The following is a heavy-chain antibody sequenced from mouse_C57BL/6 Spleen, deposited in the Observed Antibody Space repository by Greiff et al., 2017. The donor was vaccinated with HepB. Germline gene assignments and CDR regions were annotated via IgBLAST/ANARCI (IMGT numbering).Heavy chain of an antibody. CDR3: ARWRRNGYYEGY. CDR1: GYTFTDYY. V-gene: IGHV1-26*01. J-gene: IGHJ2*01. Sequence: VQLQQSGPELVKPGASVKISCKASGYTFTDYYMNWVKQSHGKSLEWIGDINPNNGGTSYNQKFKGKATLTVDKSSSTAYMELRSLTSEDSAVYYFARWRRNGYYEGYWGQGTTLTVSS. CDR2: INPNNGGT. D-gene: IGHD2-3*01.